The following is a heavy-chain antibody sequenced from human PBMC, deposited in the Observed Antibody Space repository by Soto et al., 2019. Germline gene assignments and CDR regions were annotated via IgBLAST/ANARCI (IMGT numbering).Heavy chain of an antibody. V-gene: IGHV3-23*01. CDR1: GFTFSSYA. CDR3: AKLGGRYKLIEGAFDI. CDR2: ISGSGGST. Sequence: EVQLLESGGGLVQPGGSLRLSCAASGFTFSSYAMSWVRQAPGKGLEWVSAISGSGGSTYYADSVKGRFTISRDNSKNTLYLQMNSLRAEDTAVYYCAKLGGRYKLIEGAFDIWGQGTMVTVSS. D-gene: IGHD2-2*01. J-gene: IGHJ3*02.